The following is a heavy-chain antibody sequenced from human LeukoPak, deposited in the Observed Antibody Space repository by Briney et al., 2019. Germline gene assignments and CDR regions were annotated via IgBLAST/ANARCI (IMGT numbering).Heavy chain of an antibody. Sequence: GGSLRLSCAASGFTFTKNAMGWVRHTPGKGLEWVSTSGTSGGAYYADSVKGRFTISRDESKNTLYLEMNSLRGEDTAVYYCAKETRSTHNYYYFDSWGQGTLVTVSS. CDR2: SGTSGGA. D-gene: IGHD5-24*01. V-gene: IGHV3-23*01. CDR3: AKETRSTHNYYYFDS. CDR1: GFTFTKNA. J-gene: IGHJ4*02.